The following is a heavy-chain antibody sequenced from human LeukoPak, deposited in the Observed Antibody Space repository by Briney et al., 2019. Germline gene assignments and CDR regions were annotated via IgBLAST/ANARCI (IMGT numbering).Heavy chain of an antibody. D-gene: IGHD3-3*01. J-gene: IGHJ6*03. CDR1: GYSFTSYW. V-gene: IGHV5-51*01. Sequence: GESLKISSKGFGYSFTSYWIGWVRQMPGKGREWMGIIYPGDSDTRYGPSFQGEVTISADKSSSTAYLQWSSLKASDTAMYYCARRADFYYYYMDVWGKGTTVTVSS. CDR3: ARRADFYYYYMDV. CDR2: IYPGDSDT.